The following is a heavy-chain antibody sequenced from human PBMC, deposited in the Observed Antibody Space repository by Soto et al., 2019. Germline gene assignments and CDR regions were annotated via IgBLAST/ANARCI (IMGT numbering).Heavy chain of an antibody. D-gene: IGHD3-22*01. J-gene: IGHJ4*02. Sequence: GGSLRLSCAASGFTFSSYWMHWVRHAPGKGLVWVSRISGSGGGTYYADSVKGRFTISRDNSKNTVFLQMNSLRAEDTAVYYCARASYYDNSVYVPCDYWGQGTLVTVSS. CDR2: ISGSGGGT. CDR3: ARASYYDNSVYVPCDY. V-gene: IGHV3-23*01. CDR1: GFTFSSYW.